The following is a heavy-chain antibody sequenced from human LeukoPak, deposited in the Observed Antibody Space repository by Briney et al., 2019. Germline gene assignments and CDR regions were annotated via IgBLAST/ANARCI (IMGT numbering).Heavy chain of an antibody. CDR2: VSGSGGST. CDR1: GFTFSSYA. V-gene: IGHV3-23*01. CDR3: AKSSSGFYYPFDY. J-gene: IGHJ4*02. D-gene: IGHD3-22*01. Sequence: GGSLRLSCAASGFTFSSYAMNWVRQAPGKGLEWVSVVSGSGGSTYYADSVKGRFTISRDNSKNTLYLQMSSLRAEDTAVYYCAKSSSGFYYPFDYWGQGTLVTVSS.